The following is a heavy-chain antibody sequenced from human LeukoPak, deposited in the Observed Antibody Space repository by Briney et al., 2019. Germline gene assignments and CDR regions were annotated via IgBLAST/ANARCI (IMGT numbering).Heavy chain of an antibody. J-gene: IGHJ4*02. D-gene: IGHD3-22*01. CDR2: ISYDGSNK. CDR3: ARGPMIVVVISLDLDY. Sequence: GGSLRLSCAASGCTFSSYAMHWVRQAPGKGLEWVAVISYDGSNKYYADSVKGRFTISRDNSKNTLYLQMNSLRAEDTAVYYCARGPMIVVVISLDLDYWGQGTLVTVSS. V-gene: IGHV3-30-3*01. CDR1: GCTFSSYA.